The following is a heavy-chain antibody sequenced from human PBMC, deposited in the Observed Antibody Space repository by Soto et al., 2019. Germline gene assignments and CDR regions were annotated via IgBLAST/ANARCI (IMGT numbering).Heavy chain of an antibody. J-gene: IGHJ4*02. D-gene: IGHD5-18*01. CDR1: GFTFSSYG. V-gene: IGHV3-30*03. Sequence: GGSLRLSCAASGFTFSSYGMHWVRQAPGKGLEWVAVISYDGSNKYYADSVKGRFTISRDNSKSTLYLQMNSLRAEDTAVYYCASSYGYTYGSYWGQGTLVTVS. CDR3: ASSYGYTYGSY. CDR2: ISYDGSNK.